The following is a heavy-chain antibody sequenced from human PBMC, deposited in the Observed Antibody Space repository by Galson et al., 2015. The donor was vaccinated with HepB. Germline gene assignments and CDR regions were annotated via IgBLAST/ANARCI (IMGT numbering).Heavy chain of an antibody. CDR1: GFTFSSYA. V-gene: IGHV3-30*04. Sequence: SLRLSCAASGFTFSSYAMHWVRQAPGKGLEWVAVISYDGSNKYYADSVKGRFTISRDNSKNTLYLQMNSLRAEDTAVYYCARWSEEMATMLRHYFDYWGQGTLVTVSS. CDR3: ARWSEEMATMLRHYFDY. J-gene: IGHJ4*02. CDR2: ISYDGSNK. D-gene: IGHD5-24*01.